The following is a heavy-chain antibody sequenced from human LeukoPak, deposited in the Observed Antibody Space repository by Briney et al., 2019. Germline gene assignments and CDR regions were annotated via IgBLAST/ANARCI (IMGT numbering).Heavy chain of an antibody. V-gene: IGHV3-7*01. Sequence: GGSLRLSCAASGFTFSSYGMHWVRQAPGKGLEWVADIKQDGSEKYYADSVKGRFTIPRDNAKNSLDLQMNSLRAEDTAVYYCARGGAVYLDYWGQGTLVTVSS. D-gene: IGHD1-26*01. CDR2: IKQDGSEK. CDR3: ARGGAVYLDY. J-gene: IGHJ4*02. CDR1: GFTFSSYG.